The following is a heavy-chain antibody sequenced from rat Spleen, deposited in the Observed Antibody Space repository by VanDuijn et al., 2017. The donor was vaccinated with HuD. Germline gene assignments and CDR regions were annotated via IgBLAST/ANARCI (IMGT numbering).Heavy chain of an antibody. D-gene: IGHD4-3*01. Sequence: EVQLVESGGGLVQPGRSMKLSCVASGFTFSSFPMAWVRQAPTKGLEWVATISTNGGSTYYRDSVKGRFTVSRDNAESTLYLQMDSLRSEDTATYYCARRGSGYRLNWFAYWGQGTLVTVSS. V-gene: IGHV5-46*01. CDR2: ISTNGGST. CDR3: ARRGSGYRLNWFAY. CDR1: GFTFSSFP. J-gene: IGHJ3*01.